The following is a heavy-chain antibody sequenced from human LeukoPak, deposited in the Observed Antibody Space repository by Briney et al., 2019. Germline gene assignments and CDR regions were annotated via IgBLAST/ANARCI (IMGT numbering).Heavy chain of an antibody. J-gene: IGHJ5*02. D-gene: IGHD2-15*01. CDR3: ARDRVVGLAPFDP. CDR1: GYNFISYA. V-gene: IGHV1-3*04. Sequence: ASVTVSFKASGYNFISYAMHWVRQAPGQRLEWMGWIHTDNGDTKYSHYFLGRVTITRDTSANTAYMELSSLRSEDTAVYYCARDRVVGLAPFDPWGQGTLVTVSS. CDR2: IHTDNGDT.